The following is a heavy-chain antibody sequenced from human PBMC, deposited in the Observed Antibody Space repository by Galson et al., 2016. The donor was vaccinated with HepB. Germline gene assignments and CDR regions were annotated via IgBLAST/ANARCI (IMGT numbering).Heavy chain of an antibody. CDR1: GFSFTSYW. J-gene: IGHJ4*02. CDR2: IDPSDSYT. CDR3: ARSSGSPGMALLR. V-gene: IGHV5-10-1*01. D-gene: IGHD1-26*01. Sequence: QSGAEVKKPGESLRISCQGSGFSFTSYWISWVRQLPGKGLEWMGRIDPSDSYTNYSPSFQGHVTISADKSTRSVFLQWSSLRASDTAIYYCARSSGSPGMALLRWGQGALVTVSS.